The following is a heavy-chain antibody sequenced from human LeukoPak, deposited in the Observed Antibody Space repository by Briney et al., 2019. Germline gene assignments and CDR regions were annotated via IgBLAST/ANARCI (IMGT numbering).Heavy chain of an antibody. CDR3: AREGEAYYYYGMDV. D-gene: IGHD3-16*01. J-gene: IGHJ6*02. Sequence: ASVKVSCKASGGTFSSYAISWVRQAPGQGLEWMGRIIPILGIANYAQKFQGRVTMTRNTSISTAYMELSSLRSEDTAVYYCAREGEAYYYYGMDVWGQGTTVTVSS. CDR2: IIPILGIA. V-gene: IGHV1-69*04. CDR1: GGTFSSYA.